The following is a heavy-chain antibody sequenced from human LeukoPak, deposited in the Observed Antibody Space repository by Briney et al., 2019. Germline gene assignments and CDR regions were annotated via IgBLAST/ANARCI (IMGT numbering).Heavy chain of an antibody. D-gene: IGHD2-2*01. CDR1: GFTFNMYW. J-gene: IGHJ4*02. V-gene: IGHV3-7*01. CDR2: IKQDGSEK. CDR3: ARDQYQLPEDY. Sequence: GGSLRLSCAASGFTFNMYWMSWVRQAPGKGLEWVANIKQDGSEKYYVDSVKGRFTISRDNAKNSLYLQMNSLRAEDTAVYYCARDQYQLPEDYWGQGTLVTVSS.